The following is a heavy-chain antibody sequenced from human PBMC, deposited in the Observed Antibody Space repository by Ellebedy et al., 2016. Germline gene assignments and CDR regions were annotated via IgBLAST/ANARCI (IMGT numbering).Heavy chain of an antibody. V-gene: IGHV1-69*04. J-gene: IGHJ3*02. CDR1: GGTFSSYA. CDR3: SLVVVITSYAFDI. Sequence: SVKVSCXASGGTFSSYAISWVRQAPGQGLEWMGRIIPILGIANYAQKFQGRVTITADESTSTAYMELSSLRSEDTAVYYCSLVVVITSYAFDIWGQGTMVTVSS. D-gene: IGHD3-22*01. CDR2: IIPILGIA.